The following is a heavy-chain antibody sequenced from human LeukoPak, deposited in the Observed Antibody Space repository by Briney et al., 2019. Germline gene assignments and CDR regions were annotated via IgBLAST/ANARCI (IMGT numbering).Heavy chain of an antibody. J-gene: IGHJ5*02. CDR1: GGTFSSYA. Sequence: AVKVSCKASGGTFSSYAISWVRQAPGQGLEWMGGIIPIFGTANYAQKFQGRVTITADESTSTAYMELSSLRSEDTAVYYCARDGWIQGLNWFDPWGQGTLVTVSS. CDR3: ARDGWIQGLNWFDP. CDR2: IIPIFGTA. D-gene: IGHD5-18*01. V-gene: IGHV1-69*13.